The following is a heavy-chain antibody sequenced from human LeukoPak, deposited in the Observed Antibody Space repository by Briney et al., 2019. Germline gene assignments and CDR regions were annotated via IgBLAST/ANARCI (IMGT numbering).Heavy chain of an antibody. D-gene: IGHD2-2*02. CDR3: ARSSAIRPVYYYYYMDV. Sequence: ASVKVSCKASGGTFSSYAISWVRQAPGQGLEWMGGIIPIFGTANYAQKFQGRVTITPDESTSTAYMELCSLIADHTAVYSCARSSAIRPVYYYYYMDVWGKGTTVTVSS. J-gene: IGHJ6*03. V-gene: IGHV1-69*13. CDR2: IIPIFGTA. CDR1: GGTFSSYA.